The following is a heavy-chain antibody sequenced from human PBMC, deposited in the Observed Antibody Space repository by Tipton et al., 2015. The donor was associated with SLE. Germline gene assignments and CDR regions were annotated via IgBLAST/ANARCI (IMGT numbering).Heavy chain of an antibody. J-gene: IGHJ4*02. CDR2: ISYSGST. Sequence: TLSLTCSVSDDSIRDYYFSWIRQPPGKELEWIGYISYSGSTIYNPSLESRVTISVDTSKNQFSLKLSSVTAADTAVYYCARERQGYGSEPFFDYWGQGTLVIVSS. V-gene: IGHV4-59*01. CDR1: DDSIRDYY. D-gene: IGHD3-10*01. CDR3: ARERQGYGSEPFFDY.